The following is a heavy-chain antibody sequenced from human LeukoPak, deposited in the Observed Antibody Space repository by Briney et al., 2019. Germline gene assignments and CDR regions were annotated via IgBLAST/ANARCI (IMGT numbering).Heavy chain of an antibody. CDR1: GFTFSSYA. CDR2: ISYDGSNK. CDR3: ARDDCSSTSCYYYYGMDV. V-gene: IGHV3-30-3*01. Sequence: PGGSLRLSCAASGFTFSSYAMHWVRQAPGKGLEWVAVISYDGSNKYYADSVKGRFTISRDNSKNTLYLQMNSLRAEDTAVYYCARDDCSSTSCYYYYGMDVWGQGTTVTVSS. D-gene: IGHD2-2*01. J-gene: IGHJ6*02.